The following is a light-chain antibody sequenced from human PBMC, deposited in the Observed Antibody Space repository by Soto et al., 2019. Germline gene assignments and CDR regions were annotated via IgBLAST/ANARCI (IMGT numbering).Light chain of an antibody. CDR3: QSYDRSLSGWV. V-gene: IGLV1-40*01. CDR1: SSNIGAGYD. Sequence: QPVLTQPPSVSGAPGQRVTISCTGRSSNIGAGYDVQWYQQVPGTAPKLLISNSINRPSGVPDRFSGSKSDTSASLAITGIQADDEADYYCQSYDRSLSGWVFGGGTKLTVL. CDR2: NSI. J-gene: IGLJ3*02.